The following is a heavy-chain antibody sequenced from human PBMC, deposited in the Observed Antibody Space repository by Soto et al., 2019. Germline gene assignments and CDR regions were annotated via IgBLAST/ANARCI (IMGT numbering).Heavy chain of an antibody. CDR3: AKDRRPNYYYGMDV. D-gene: IGHD6-25*01. CDR1: GFTFSSYG. CDR2: ISYDGSDK. Sequence: GGSLRLSCAASGFTFSSYGMHWVRQAPGKGREWVAVISYDGSDKYYADSVKGRFTISRDNSKNTLYLQMNSLRAEDTAVYYCAKDRRPNYYYGMDVWGQGTTVTVSS. V-gene: IGHV3-30*18. J-gene: IGHJ6*02.